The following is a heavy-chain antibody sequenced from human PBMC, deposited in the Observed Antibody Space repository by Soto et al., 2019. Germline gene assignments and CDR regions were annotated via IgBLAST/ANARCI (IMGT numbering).Heavy chain of an antibody. J-gene: IGHJ4*02. CDR1: GGSISSADYY. V-gene: IGHV4-61*08. Sequence: SETLSLTCTVSGGSISSADYYWTWIRQTPGKGLEWIAYVSYSGSTTNNPSLSSRVTISVDTSKDQFSLKLSSVTAADTAIYYCVRMDGHYYDTYGYYLRYFFDYWGQGTLVTVSS. CDR2: VSYSGST. CDR3: VRMDGHYYDTYGYYLRYFFDY. D-gene: IGHD3-22*01.